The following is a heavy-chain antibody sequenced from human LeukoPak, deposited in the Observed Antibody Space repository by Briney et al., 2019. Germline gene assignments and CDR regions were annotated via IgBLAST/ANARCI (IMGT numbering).Heavy chain of an antibody. D-gene: IGHD3-16*01. CDR2: IGTSSTYT. CDR3: AREGGTIYYYYGMDV. Sequence: GGSLRLSCVASGFTFGDYYMSWIRQAPGKGLEWVSYIGTSSTYTNNADSVKGRFSISRDNAKNSLYLQMNSLRAEDTAVYYCAREGGTIYYYYGMDVWGQGTTVTVSS. J-gene: IGHJ6*02. V-gene: IGHV3-11*06. CDR1: GFTFGDYY.